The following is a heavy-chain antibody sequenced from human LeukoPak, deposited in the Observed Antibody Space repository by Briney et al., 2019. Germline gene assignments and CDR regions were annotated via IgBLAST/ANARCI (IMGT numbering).Heavy chain of an antibody. CDR3: AKIYNRGVDY. V-gene: IGHV3-30*18. D-gene: IGHD1-1*01. J-gene: IGHJ4*02. CDR2: ISYDGSNK. Sequence: PSETLSLTCTVSGGSFSSSSYYWGWVRQAPGKGLEWVAVISYDGSNKYYADSVKGRFTISRDNSKNTLYLQMNSLRAEDTAVYYCAKIYNRGVDYWGQGTLVTVSS. CDR1: GGSFSSSSYY.